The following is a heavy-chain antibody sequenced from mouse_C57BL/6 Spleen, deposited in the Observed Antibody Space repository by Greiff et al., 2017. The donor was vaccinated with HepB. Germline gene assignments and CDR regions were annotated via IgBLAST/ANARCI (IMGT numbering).Heavy chain of an antibody. D-gene: IGHD1-1*01. V-gene: IGHV14-2*01. CDR3: SSYYGSSYVGGAMDY. CDR2: IDPEDGET. Sequence: VQLQQSGAELVKPGASVKLSCTASGFNIKDYYMHWVKQRTEQGLEWIGRIDPEDGETKYAPKFQGKATITADTSSNTAYLQLSSLTSEDTAVYYCSSYYGSSYVGGAMDYWGQGTSVTVSS. J-gene: IGHJ4*01. CDR1: GFNIKDYY.